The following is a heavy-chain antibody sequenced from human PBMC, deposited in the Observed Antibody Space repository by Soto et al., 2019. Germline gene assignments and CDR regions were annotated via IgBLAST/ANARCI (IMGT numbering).Heavy chain of an antibody. CDR3: ARWDSSGLNWFDS. J-gene: IGHJ5*01. CDR2: ISAYNGNT. CDR1: GYTFTSYG. Sequence: ASVKVSCKASGYTFTSYGISWVRQAPGQGLEGMGWISAYNGNTNYAQKLQGRVTMTSDTSTCTAYMELRSLRSDDTDVYYCARWDSSGLNWFDSWGQGTLVTVSS. V-gene: IGHV1-18*01. D-gene: IGHD6-19*01.